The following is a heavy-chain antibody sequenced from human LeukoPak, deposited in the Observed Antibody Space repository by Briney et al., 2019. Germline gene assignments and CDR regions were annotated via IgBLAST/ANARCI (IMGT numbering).Heavy chain of an antibody. D-gene: IGHD1-1*01. V-gene: IGHV3-48*03. CDR1: GFTFSSYE. CDR2: ISSSGSTI. J-gene: IGHJ5*02. CDR3: ARSAGTWFDP. Sequence: RGSLRLSCAASGFTFSSYEMNWVRQAPGKGLEWVSYISSSGSTIYYADSVKARFTISRDNAKNSLYLQMSSLRVEDTAVYYCARSAGTWFDPWGQGTLVTVSS.